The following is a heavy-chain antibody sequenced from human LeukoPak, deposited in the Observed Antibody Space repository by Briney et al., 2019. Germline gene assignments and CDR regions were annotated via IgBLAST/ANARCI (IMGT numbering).Heavy chain of an antibody. D-gene: IGHD3-22*01. CDR3: ARDGNYVNSSGYYYFDY. Sequence: KTGGSLRLSCAASGFTFSSYSMNWVRQAPGKGLEWVSSISSSSSYIYYADSVKGRFTISRDNAKNSLYLQMNSLRAEDTAVYYCARDGNYVNSSGYYYFDYWGQGTLVTVSS. J-gene: IGHJ4*02. CDR2: ISSSSSYI. CDR1: GFTFSSYS. V-gene: IGHV3-21*04.